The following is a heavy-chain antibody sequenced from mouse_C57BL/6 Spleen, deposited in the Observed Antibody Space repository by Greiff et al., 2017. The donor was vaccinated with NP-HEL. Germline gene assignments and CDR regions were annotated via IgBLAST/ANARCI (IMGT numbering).Heavy chain of an antibody. D-gene: IGHD1-1*01. CDR2: IWRGGST. J-gene: IGHJ1*03. CDR3: AKNPTTTVGATGYFDV. V-gene: IGHV2-5*01. Sequence: VQLQESGPGLVQPSQSLSITCTVSGFSLTSYGVHWVRQSPGKGLEWLGVIWRGGSTDYNAAFMSRLSITKDNSKSQVFFKMNSLQADDTAIYYCAKNPTTTVGATGYFDVWGTGTTVTVSS. CDR1: GFSLTSYG.